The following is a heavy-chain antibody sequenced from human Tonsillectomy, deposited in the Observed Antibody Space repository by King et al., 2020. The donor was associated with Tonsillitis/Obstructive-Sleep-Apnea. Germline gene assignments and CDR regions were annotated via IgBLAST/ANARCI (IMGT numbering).Heavy chain of an antibody. CDR2: IYPGDSDT. D-gene: IGHD1-20*01. CDR1: GYSFTSYW. J-gene: IGHJ3*02. V-gene: IGHV5-51*01. CDR3: ARPLTGIVGHDAFDI. Sequence: VQLVESGAEVKKPGESLTISCKGSGYSFTSYWIGWVRQMPGKGLEWMGIIYPGDSDTRYSPSFQGQVTISADKSISTAYLQWSSLKASDTAMYYCARPLTGIVGHDAFDIWGQGTMVTVSS.